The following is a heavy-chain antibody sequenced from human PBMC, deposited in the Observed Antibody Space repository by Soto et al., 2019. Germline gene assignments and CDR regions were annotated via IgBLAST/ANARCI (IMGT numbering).Heavy chain of an antibody. V-gene: IGHV3-33*01. CDR1: GFTFISSG. Sequence: PGGSLRLSCAASGFTFISSGIHWVRQAPGKGLEWVAVIWSDGSTEKYADSVRGRFTISRDNSKNTLYLQMNNLRAEDTAVYYCARDLGAWPFDYWGQGTLVTVPQ. J-gene: IGHJ4*02. D-gene: IGHD1-26*01. CDR3: ARDLGAWPFDY. CDR2: IWSDGSTE.